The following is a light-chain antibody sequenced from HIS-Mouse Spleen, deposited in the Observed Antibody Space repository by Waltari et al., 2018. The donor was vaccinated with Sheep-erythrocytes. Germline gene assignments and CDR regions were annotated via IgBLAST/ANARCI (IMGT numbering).Light chain of an antibody. V-gene: IGLV2-11*01. CDR3: CSYAGSYNHV. CDR1: SSDVGGYNY. J-gene: IGLJ1*01. CDR2: DVS. Sequence: QSALTQPRSVSGSPGQSVTIPCTCTSSDVGGYNYVSWYQQHPGKAPKPMIYDVSKRPSGVPDRFSGSKSGNTASLTISGLQAEDEADYYCCSYAGSYNHVFATGTKVTVL.